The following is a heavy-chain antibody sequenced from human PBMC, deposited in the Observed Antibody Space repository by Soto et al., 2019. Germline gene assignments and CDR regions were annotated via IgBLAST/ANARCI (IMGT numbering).Heavy chain of an antibody. CDR3: ARGQALPLSAFDI. CDR1: GGSISSYY. V-gene: IGHV4-59*01. CDR2: IYYSGST. J-gene: IGHJ3*02. Sequence: QVQLQESGPGLVKPSETLSLTCTVSGGSISSYYWSWIRQPPGKGLEWIGYIYYSGSTNYNPSLKSRVTISVDTSKNQFSLKLSSVTAADTAVYYCARGQALPLSAFDIWGQGTMVTVSS. D-gene: IGHD1-26*01.